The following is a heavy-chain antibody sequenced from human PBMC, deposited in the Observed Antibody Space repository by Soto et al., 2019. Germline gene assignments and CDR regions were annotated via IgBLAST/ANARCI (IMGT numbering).Heavy chain of an antibody. D-gene: IGHD3-10*01. CDR3: ARAHGSGWGAFDI. V-gene: IGHV4-30-2*01. CDR1: GGSISSGGYS. Sequence: SETLSLTCAVSGGSISSGGYSWSWIRQPPGKGLERFGYIYHSGSTYYNPSLKSRVTISVDRSKNQFSLKLSSVTAADTAVYYCARAHGSGWGAFDIWGQGTMVTVSS. CDR2: IYHSGST. J-gene: IGHJ3*02.